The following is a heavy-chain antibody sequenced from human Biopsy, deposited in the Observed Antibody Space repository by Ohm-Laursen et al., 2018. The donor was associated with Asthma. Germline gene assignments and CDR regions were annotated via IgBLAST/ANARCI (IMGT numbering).Heavy chain of an antibody. Sequence: SQTLSLTCHAYPGSFSGFFWTWIRQSPGKGLEWIGETNERGVTNNNPSLKSRVIISIDTYWNRVSLKLTSVTAADTAVYYCARGPELDVWGQGTTVTVSS. CDR3: ARGPELDV. CDR1: PGSFSGFF. V-gene: IGHV4-34*01. CDR2: TNERGVT. J-gene: IGHJ6*02.